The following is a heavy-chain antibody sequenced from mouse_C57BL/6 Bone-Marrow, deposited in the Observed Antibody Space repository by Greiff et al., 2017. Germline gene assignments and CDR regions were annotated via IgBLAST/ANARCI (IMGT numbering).Heavy chain of an antibody. J-gene: IGHJ2*01. CDR3: ARSKITTVVATPYFDY. D-gene: IGHD1-1*01. CDR2: IDPNSGGT. Sequence: VQLQQPGAELVKPGASVKLSCKASGYTFTSYWMHWVKQRPGRGLEWIGRIDPNSGGTKYNEKFKSKATLTVDKPSSTAYMQLSSLTSEDSAVYYCARSKITTVVATPYFDYWGQGTTLTVSS. V-gene: IGHV1-72*01. CDR1: GYTFTSYW.